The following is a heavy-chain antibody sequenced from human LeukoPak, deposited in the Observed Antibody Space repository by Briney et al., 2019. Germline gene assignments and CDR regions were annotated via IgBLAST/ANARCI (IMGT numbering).Heavy chain of an antibody. D-gene: IGHD6-19*01. Sequence: ASVKVSCKASGYTFTDYYIHWVRQAPGQGLEWMGWINPNSGGTNYARKFKGRVTMTRDTSISTAYMELSRLRSDDTAVYYCARRRVAGTRYFRERLYDAFDIWGQGTMVTVSS. J-gene: IGHJ3*02. CDR3: ARRRVAGTRYFRERLYDAFDI. V-gene: IGHV1-2*02. CDR2: INPNSGGT. CDR1: GYTFTDYY.